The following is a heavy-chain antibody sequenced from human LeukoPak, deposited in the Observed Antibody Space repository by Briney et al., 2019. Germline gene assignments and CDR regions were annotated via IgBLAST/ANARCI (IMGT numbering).Heavy chain of an antibody. CDR2: INPSDGST. J-gene: IGHJ3*02. Sequence: ASVKVSCKASGYTFTSYYMLWVRQAPGQGLEWMGEINPSDGSTNYAQNFRGRVTMTRDTSTSTVYMELSSLRSEDTAVYYCATAATNLLPQYCSGGCCHGAFDIWGQGTMVTVSS. CDR3: ATAATNLLPQYCSGGCCHGAFDI. CDR1: GYTFTSYY. V-gene: IGHV1-46*01. D-gene: IGHD2-15*01.